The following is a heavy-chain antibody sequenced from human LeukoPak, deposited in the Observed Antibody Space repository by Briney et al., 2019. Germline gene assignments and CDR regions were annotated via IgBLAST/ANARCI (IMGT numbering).Heavy chain of an antibody. CDR3: AKGGVVNWFDP. CDR1: GFTFSPYS. Sequence: GGSLRLSCAAASGFTFSPYSMTWVRQAPGKGLEWVSTISGNGANTYYGDSVKGRFTISRDNSKNTLYLQMNSLGVDDTAVYYCAKGGVVNWFDPWGQGTLVTVSS. J-gene: IGHJ5*02. CDR2: ISGNGANT. D-gene: IGHD3-22*01. V-gene: IGHV3-23*01.